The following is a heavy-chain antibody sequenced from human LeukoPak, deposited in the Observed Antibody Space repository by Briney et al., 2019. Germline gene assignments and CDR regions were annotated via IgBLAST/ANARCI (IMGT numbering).Heavy chain of an antibody. Sequence: GGSLRLSCAASGFTFSSYAMHWARQAPGKGLEYVSAISSNGGSTYYGNSVKGRFTISRDNSKNTLYLQMGSLRAEDMAVYYCARGYDFWSGYWSHSDYWGQGTLVTVSS. CDR2: ISSNGGST. D-gene: IGHD3-3*01. CDR1: GFTFSSYA. CDR3: ARGYDFWSGYWSHSDY. J-gene: IGHJ4*02. V-gene: IGHV3-64*01.